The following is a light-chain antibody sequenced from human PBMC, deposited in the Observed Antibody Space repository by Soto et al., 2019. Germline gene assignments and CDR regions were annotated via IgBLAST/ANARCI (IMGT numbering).Light chain of an antibody. CDR3: QQYGSLSWA. J-gene: IGKJ1*01. CDR2: GAS. V-gene: IGKV3-15*01. CDR1: QSVSSN. Sequence: IVITQSPSTVSVSPGERATLSCRASQSVSSNLVWYQQKPGQAPRLLIYGASTRATGIPARFSGSGSGTDFTLTISSLEPEDFAVYYCQQYGSLSWAFGQGTKVDIK.